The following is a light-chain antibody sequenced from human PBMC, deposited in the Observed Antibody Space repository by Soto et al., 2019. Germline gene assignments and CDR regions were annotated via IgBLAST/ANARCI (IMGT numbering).Light chain of an antibody. CDR3: QQSNKWPKWT. CDR1: QSVSSN. CDR2: GAS. J-gene: IGKJ1*01. V-gene: IGKV3-15*01. Sequence: EIVITQSPATLSVSPGERATLSCRASQSVSSNLAWYQQKPGQAPRLLIYGASTRATGIPARFSGSGSGTEFTLTISILQSEDFAASYCQQSNKWPKWTLPQGTKV.